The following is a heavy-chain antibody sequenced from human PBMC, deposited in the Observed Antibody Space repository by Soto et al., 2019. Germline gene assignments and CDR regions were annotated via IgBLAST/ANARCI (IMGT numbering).Heavy chain of an antibody. CDR2: ISYDGSNK. Sequence: PGGSLRLSCAASGFTFSSYGMHWVRQAPGKGLEWVAVISYDGSNKYYADSVKGRFTISRDNSKNTLYLQMNSLRAEDTAVYYCAKDQGRPVLRFLELYGNYYYYGMDFWGQGTTVTVSS. CDR3: AKDQGRPVLRFLELYGNYYYYGMDF. D-gene: IGHD3-3*01. J-gene: IGHJ6*02. V-gene: IGHV3-30*18. CDR1: GFTFSSYG.